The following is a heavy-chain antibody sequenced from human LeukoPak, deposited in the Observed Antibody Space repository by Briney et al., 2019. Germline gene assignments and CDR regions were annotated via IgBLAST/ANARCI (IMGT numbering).Heavy chain of an antibody. V-gene: IGHV1-3*01. CDR3: ATDYDSSGYNWFDP. Sequence: GASVKVSCKASGYTFTSYAMHWVRQAPGQRLEWMGWINAGNGNTKYSQKFQGRVTITRDTSASTAYMELSSLRSEDTAVYYCATDYDSSGYNWFDPWGQGTLVTVSS. D-gene: IGHD3-22*01. CDR2: INAGNGNT. CDR1: GYTFTSYA. J-gene: IGHJ5*02.